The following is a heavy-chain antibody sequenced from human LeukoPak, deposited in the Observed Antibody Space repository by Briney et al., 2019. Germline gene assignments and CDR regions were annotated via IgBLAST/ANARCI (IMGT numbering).Heavy chain of an antibody. CDR2: ISWNSGSI. CDR3: AKVYYDSSAYYSGPLDY. V-gene: IGHV3-9*01. Sequence: GGSLRLSCAASGFTLDDYAMHWVRQAPGKGLEWVSGISWNSGSIGYADSVKGRFTISRDNAKNSLYLQMNSLRAEDTALYYCAKVYYDSSAYYSGPLDYWGQGTLVTVSS. J-gene: IGHJ4*02. D-gene: IGHD3-22*01. CDR1: GFTLDDYA.